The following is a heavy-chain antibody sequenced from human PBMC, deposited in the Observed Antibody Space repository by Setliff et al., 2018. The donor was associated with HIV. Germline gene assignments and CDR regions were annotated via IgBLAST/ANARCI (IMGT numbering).Heavy chain of an antibody. V-gene: IGHV1-18*01. J-gene: IGHJ4*02. CDR2: ISGYDGDT. CDR1: GYTFTNYG. Sequence: ASVKISCKGSGYTFTNYGISWVRQAPGQGLEWMGWISGYDGDTKYARKFQGRVTLTTDTWTSTAYMELRSLRSDDTGVYYGARDTRSSIAPYNFDYWGKGTLVTVSS. CDR3: ARDTRSSIAPYNFDY. D-gene: IGHD6-6*01.